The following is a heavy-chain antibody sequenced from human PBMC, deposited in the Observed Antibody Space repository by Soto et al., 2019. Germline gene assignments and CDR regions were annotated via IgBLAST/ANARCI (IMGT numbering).Heavy chain of an antibody. J-gene: IGHJ4*02. CDR2: IYYSGGT. CDR3: ARWFYYDSSGYPDY. CDR1: DDFISGYY. D-gene: IGHD3-22*01. V-gene: IGHV4-59*01. Sequence: SLTCSVSDDFISGYYWSWIRQPPGKGLEWIGYIYYSGGTNHNPSLKSRVTISVDTSQNQFSLKLSSVTAAGTAVYYCARWFYYDSSGYPDYWGQGTLVTVSS.